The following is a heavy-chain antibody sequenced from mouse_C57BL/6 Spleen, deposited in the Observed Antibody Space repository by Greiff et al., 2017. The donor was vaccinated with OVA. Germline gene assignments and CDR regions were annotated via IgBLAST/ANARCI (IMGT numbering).Heavy chain of an antibody. CDR3: TTGGNYDYFDY. V-gene: IGHV14-4*01. CDR2: IDPENGDT. D-gene: IGHD2-1*01. Sequence: DVKLQESGAELVRPGASVKLSCTASGFNIKDDYMHWVKQRPEQGLEWIGWIDPENGDTEYASKFQGKATITADTSSNTAYLQLSSLTSEDTAVYYCTTGGNYDYFDYWGQGTTLTVSS. J-gene: IGHJ2*01. CDR1: GFNIKDDY.